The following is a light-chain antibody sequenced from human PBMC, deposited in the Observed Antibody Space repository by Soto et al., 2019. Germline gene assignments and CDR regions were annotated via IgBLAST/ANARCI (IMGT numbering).Light chain of an antibody. Sequence: DIQMSQSPSTLSASVGDRVTITCRASQSISSWLAWYQKKPGTAPKVLIYHASNLQSGVPSRFSGSGSGTEFALTISSLQPDYFATYYCQQYNSYSFGQGTKVDIK. CDR3: QQYNSYS. CDR2: HAS. V-gene: IGKV1-5*01. CDR1: QSISSW. J-gene: IGKJ1*01.